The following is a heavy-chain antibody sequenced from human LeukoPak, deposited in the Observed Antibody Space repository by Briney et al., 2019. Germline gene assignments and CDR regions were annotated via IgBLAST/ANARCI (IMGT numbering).Heavy chain of an antibody. D-gene: IGHD3-22*01. CDR3: ARDRYYYDSSGYYGLGRFDY. V-gene: IGHV4-34*01. CDR2: INHSGST. Sequence: SETLSLTCAVYGGSFSGYYWSWIRQPPGKGLEWIGEINHSGSTNYNPSLKSRVTISVDTSKNQFSLKLSSVTAADTAVYYCARDRYYYDSSGYYGLGRFDYWGQGTLVTVSS. CDR1: GGSFSGYY. J-gene: IGHJ4*02.